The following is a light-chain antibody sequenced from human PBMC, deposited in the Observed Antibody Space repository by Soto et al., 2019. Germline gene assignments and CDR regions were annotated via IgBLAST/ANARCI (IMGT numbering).Light chain of an antibody. V-gene: IGLV2-23*01. CDR1: SSAVGSYRF. Sequence: QSALTQPASVSGSPGQSITISCTGSSSAVGSYRFVSWYQHHPGKVPKLIIYEGGKRPSGVSNRFSGSEPGNTASLTISGLQAEDDAEYYCGSSAPSRTFVFGTGTKLTVL. J-gene: IGLJ1*01. CDR3: GSSAPSRTFV. CDR2: EGG.